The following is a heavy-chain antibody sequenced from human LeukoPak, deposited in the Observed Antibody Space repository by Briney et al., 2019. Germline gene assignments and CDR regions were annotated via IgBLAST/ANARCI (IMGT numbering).Heavy chain of an antibody. D-gene: IGHD3-9*01. CDR2: INHSGSI. CDR1: GGSFSGYY. Sequence: SETLSLTCAVYGGSFSGYYWSWIRQPPGKGLEWIGEINHSGSINYNPSLKSRVTISVDTSKNQFSLKLSSVTAADTAVYYCARWVRYFDWLPYDAFGIWGQGTMVTVSS. CDR3: ARWVRYFDWLPYDAFGI. V-gene: IGHV4-34*01. J-gene: IGHJ3*02.